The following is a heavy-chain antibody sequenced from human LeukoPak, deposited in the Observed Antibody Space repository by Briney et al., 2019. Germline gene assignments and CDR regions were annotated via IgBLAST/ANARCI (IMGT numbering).Heavy chain of an antibody. CDR2: INHSGST. V-gene: IGHV4-34*01. CDR3: ARGGVYYFDY. CDR1: GGSFSGYY. J-gene: IGHJ4*02. Sequence: SETLSLTRAVYGGSFSGYYWSWIRQPPGKGLEWIGEINHSGSTNYNPSLKGRVTISVDTSKNQFSLKLSSVTAADTAVYYCARGGVYYFDYWGQGTLVTVSS.